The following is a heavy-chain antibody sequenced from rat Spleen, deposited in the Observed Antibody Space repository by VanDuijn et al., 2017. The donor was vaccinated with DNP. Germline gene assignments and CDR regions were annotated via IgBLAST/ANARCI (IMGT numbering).Heavy chain of an antibody. CDR3: ASWSPIAPISTSNY. V-gene: IGHV5-58*01. J-gene: IGHJ2*01. D-gene: IGHD1-2*01. CDR1: GFTFSTYW. CDR2: INTDGGST. Sequence: EVQLVETGGGLVQPGRSLKLSCVASGFTFSTYWMFWIRQAPGKGLEWVASINTDGGSTYYPDSVMGRFTLSRENAENTIYLKMTSLRSVDTASEYCASWSPIAPISTSNYWGQGVMVTVSS.